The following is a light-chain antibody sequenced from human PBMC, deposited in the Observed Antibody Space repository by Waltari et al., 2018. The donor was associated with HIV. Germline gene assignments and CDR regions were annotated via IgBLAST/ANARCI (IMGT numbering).Light chain of an antibody. CDR1: DDDVGNEG. J-gene: IGLJ3*02. V-gene: IGLV10-54*04. CDR3: SAWDGRLSAGV. Sequence: QAGLTQPPAVSQALGQTATLSCTGGDDDVGNEGAAWLQQYQGLPPKLLSYRNNKRASGISHKFSAARAGNTVFLTIAGLQPEDEADYCCSAWDGRLSAGVFGGGTKLTVL. CDR2: RNN.